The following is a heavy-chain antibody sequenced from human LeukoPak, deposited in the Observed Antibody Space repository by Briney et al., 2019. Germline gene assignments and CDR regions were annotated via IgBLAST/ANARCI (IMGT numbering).Heavy chain of an antibody. Sequence: GGSLRLSCAASGFTFNTFNMNWVRQAPGKGLEWVSSITSGGDYIYYADSVKGRFTTSRDNSKSTLYLQMNSLRADDTAVYYCARVGDWSYYFGMDAWGQGTTVSVSS. CDR1: GFTFNTFN. V-gene: IGHV3-21*04. D-gene: IGHD3-16*01. CDR2: ITSGGDYI. CDR3: ARVGDWSYYFGMDA. J-gene: IGHJ6*02.